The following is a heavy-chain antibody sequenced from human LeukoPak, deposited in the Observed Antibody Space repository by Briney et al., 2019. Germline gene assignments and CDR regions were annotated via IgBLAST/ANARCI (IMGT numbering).Heavy chain of an antibody. CDR2: ISWNSGSI. V-gene: IGHV3-9*01. CDR3: AKDDYMGATLDY. CDR1: GFTFDDYA. D-gene: IGHD1-26*01. Sequence: GGSLRLSCAASGFTFDDYAMHWVRQAPGKCLEWVSGISWNSGSIGYADSVKGRFTISRDNAKNSLYLQMNSLRAEDTALYYCAKDDYMGATLDYWGQGTLVTVSS. J-gene: IGHJ4*02.